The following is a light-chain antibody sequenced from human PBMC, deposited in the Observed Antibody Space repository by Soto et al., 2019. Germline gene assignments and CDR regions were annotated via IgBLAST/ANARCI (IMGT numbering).Light chain of an antibody. CDR1: QSVSSN. J-gene: IGKJ1*01. V-gene: IGKV3-11*01. Sequence: EIVMTQSPATLSVSPGERATLSCRASQSVSSNIAWYQQRPGQAPRLLIYDASNRATGVPARFSGSRSGTDFTLTISDLEPADFGLYYCQQRLNWPPGFGQGTKVEIK. CDR3: QQRLNWPPG. CDR2: DAS.